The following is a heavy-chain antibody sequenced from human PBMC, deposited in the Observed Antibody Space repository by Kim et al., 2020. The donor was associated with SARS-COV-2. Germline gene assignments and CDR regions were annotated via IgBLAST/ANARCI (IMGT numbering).Heavy chain of an antibody. CDR2: IYSGGST. CDR1: GFTVSSNY. CDR3: ARGISELLEALFFDY. V-gene: IGHV3-53*01. D-gene: IGHD1-26*01. J-gene: IGHJ4*02. Sequence: GGSLRLSCAASGFTVSSNYMSWVRQAPGKGLEWVSVIYSGGSTYYADSVKGRFTISRDNSKNTLYLQMNSLRAEDTAVYYCARGISELLEALFFDYWGQGTLVTVSS.